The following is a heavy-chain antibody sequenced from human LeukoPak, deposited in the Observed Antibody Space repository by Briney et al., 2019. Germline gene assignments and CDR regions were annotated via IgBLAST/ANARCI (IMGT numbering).Heavy chain of an antibody. V-gene: IGHV1-46*01. Sequence: ASVKVSCKASGYTFTSYYMHWVRQAPGQGLEWMGIVNPSGGSTSCAQKFQGRVTMTRDTSTSTVYMELSSLRSEDTAVYYCARDQAGQEYFQHWGQGTLVTVSS. CDR2: VNPSGGST. J-gene: IGHJ1*01. CDR3: ARDQAGQEYFQH. CDR1: GYTFTSYY. D-gene: IGHD6-19*01.